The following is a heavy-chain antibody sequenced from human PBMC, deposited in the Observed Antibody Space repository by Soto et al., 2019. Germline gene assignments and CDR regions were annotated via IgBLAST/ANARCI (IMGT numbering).Heavy chain of an antibody. CDR2: IYWADDK. V-gene: IGHV2-5*02. J-gene: IGHJ4*02. CDR1: GFSLSTSGVG. Sequence: QIILKESGPTLVKPTQTLTLTCPFSGFSLSTSGVGVGWIRQPPGKALEWLALIYWADDKRYSQSMKSRLTSTKDTSKNRVVLTMTNMDPVDTATYYCAHRPSYCSGGSCYSGLDYWGQGTLVTFSS. CDR3: AHRPSYCSGGSCYSGLDY. D-gene: IGHD2-15*01.